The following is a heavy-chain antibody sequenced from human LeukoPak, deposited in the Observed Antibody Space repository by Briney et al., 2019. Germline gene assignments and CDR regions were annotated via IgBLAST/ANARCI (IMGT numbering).Heavy chain of an antibody. Sequence: GGSLRLSCAASGFTFSSYWMSWVRQAPGKGLEWVANIKQGGSEKYYVDSVKGRFTISRDNAKNSLYLQMNSLRAEDTAVYYCARYCSGGSCTYYYYGMDVWGKGTTVTVSS. CDR2: IKQGGSEK. D-gene: IGHD2-15*01. CDR3: ARYCSGGSCTYYYYGMDV. CDR1: GFTFSSYW. J-gene: IGHJ6*04. V-gene: IGHV3-7*03.